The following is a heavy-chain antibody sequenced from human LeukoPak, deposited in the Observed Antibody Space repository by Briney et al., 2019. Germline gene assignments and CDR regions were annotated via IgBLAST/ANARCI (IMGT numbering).Heavy chain of an antibody. CDR2: ITGSGGTA. Sequence: GGSLRLSCAASGFTFSSYAMSWVRQAPEKGLEWVSAITGSGGTAYYADSVKGRFTISRDNSKNTLYLQMNSLRAEDTAVYYCAKHPKFSGWYQIYYCGEGNLVTVSS. V-gene: IGHV3-23*01. CDR3: AKHPKFSGWYQIYY. CDR1: GFTFSSYA. J-gene: IGHJ4*02. D-gene: IGHD6-19*01.